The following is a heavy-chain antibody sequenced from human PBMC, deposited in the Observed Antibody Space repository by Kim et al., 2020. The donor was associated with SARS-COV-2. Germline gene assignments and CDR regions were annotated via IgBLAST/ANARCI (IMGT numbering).Heavy chain of an antibody. J-gene: IGHJ4*02. CDR3: VARGDAGFYY. D-gene: IGHD2-21*02. CDR1: GYSFTGYY. CDR2: MNPSTGDT. Sequence: ASVKVSCKASGYSFTGYYIHWVRQAPGQGLEWMGRMNPSTGDTNYPQKFQGRVTMTRDTSISTAYMELSRLTSDDTAVFYCVARGDAGFYYWGQGTLLTV. V-gene: IGHV1-2*06.